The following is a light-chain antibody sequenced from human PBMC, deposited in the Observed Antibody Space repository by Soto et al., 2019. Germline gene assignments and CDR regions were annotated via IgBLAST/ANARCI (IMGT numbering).Light chain of an antibody. V-gene: IGLV1-44*01. CDR1: SSNIGSNT. Sequence: QSVLTQPPSASGTPGQRVTISCSGSSSNIGSNTVNWYQQLPGTAPTLLIYSNNQRPSGVPDRFSGSKSGTSASLAISGLQSEDEADYYCAAWDDSLKGVFGTGTKLTVL. CDR2: SNN. CDR3: AAWDDSLKGV. J-gene: IGLJ1*01.